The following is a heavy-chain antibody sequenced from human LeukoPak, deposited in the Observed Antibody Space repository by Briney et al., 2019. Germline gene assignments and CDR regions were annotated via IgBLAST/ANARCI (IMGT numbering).Heavy chain of an antibody. CDR1: GYTFTGYY. CDR2: INPNSGGT. CDR3: ARDPDIIVVVAATPSDY. D-gene: IGHD2-15*01. Sequence: GASVKVSCKASGYTFTGYYMHWVRQAPGQGLEGMGWINPNSGGTNYAQKFQGRVTMTRDTSISTAYMELSRLRSDDTAVYYCARDPDIIVVVAATPSDYWGQGTLVTVSS. J-gene: IGHJ4*02. V-gene: IGHV1-2*02.